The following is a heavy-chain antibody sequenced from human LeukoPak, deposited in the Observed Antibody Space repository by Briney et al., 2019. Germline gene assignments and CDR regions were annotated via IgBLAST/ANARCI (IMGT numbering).Heavy chain of an antibody. D-gene: IGHD3-3*01. CDR1: GFTFSSYA. Sequence: GGSLRLSCAASGFTFSSYAMSWVRQAPGKGLEWASAISGSGGSTYYADSVKGRFTISRDNSKNTLYLQMNSLRAEDTAVYYCAKDEWSAWPARHFDYWGQGTLVTVSS. CDR2: ISGSGGST. J-gene: IGHJ4*02. CDR3: AKDEWSAWPARHFDY. V-gene: IGHV3-23*01.